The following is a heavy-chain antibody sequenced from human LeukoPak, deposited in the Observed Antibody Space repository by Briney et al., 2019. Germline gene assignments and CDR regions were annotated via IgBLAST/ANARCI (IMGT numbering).Heavy chain of an antibody. CDR2: ISYDGSNK. CDR3: AKDRGGPAKNWFDP. J-gene: IGHJ5*02. Sequence: GRSLRLSCAASGFTFSSYGMHWVRQAPGKGLEWVAVISYDGSNKYYADSVKGRFTISRDNSKNTLYLQMNSLRAEDTAVYYCAKDRGGPAKNWFDPWGQGTLVTVSS. CDR1: GFTFSSYG. D-gene: IGHD2-15*01. V-gene: IGHV3-30*18.